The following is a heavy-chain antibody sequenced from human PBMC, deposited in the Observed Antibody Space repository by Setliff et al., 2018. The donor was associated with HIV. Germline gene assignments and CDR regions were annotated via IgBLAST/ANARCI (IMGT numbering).Heavy chain of an antibody. CDR2: ISAYNGNT. D-gene: IGHD6-19*01. V-gene: IGHV1-18*01. CDR1: GYTFTSYG. J-gene: IGHJ4*02. CDR3: ARRREGIAVAGTPDY. Sequence: ASVKVSCKASGYTFTSYGISWVRQTPGQGLEWMGWISAYNGNTNYAQKLQGRVTMTTDTSTSTAYMELRSLRSDDTAVYYCARRREGIAVAGTPDYWGQGTLVTVSS.